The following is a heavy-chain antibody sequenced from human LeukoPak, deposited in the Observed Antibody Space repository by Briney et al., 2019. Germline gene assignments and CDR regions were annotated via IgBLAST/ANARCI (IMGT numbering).Heavy chain of an antibody. D-gene: IGHD3-22*01. J-gene: IGHJ4*02. Sequence: SETLSLTCTVSGGSISSSSYYWGWIRQPPGKGLEWIGYIYYSGSTYYNPSLKSRVTISVDTSKNQFSLKLSSVTAADTAVYYCARESDSSGYYGVDYFDYWGQGTLVTVSS. CDR1: GGSISSSSYY. CDR3: ARESDSSGYYGVDYFDY. CDR2: IYYSGST. V-gene: IGHV4-30-4*08.